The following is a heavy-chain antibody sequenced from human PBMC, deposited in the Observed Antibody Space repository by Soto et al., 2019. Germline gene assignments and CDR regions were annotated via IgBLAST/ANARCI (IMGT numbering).Heavy chain of an antibody. Sequence: QVQLVQSGAEVKKPGASVKVSCKASGYTFTSYDINWVRQATGQGLEWMGWMNPNSGNTGYAQKFQGRVTMTRNTAISTAYMELSSLRSEDTAVYYCARGLVSGSSXXDXXXXXPQAPYWYFDLWGRGTLVTXSS. D-gene: IGHD3-10*01. V-gene: IGHV1-8*01. CDR3: ARGLVSGSSXXDXXXXXPQAPYWYFDL. CDR2: MNPNSGNT. J-gene: IGHJ2*01. CDR1: GYTFTSYD.